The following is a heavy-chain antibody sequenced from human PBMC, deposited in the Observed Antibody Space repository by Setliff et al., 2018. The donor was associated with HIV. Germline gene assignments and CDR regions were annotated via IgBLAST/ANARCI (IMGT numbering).Heavy chain of an antibody. CDR2: INYSGTT. CDR1: GGSIRSSSYY. Sequence: SETLSLTCTVSGGSIRSSSYYWGWIRQPPGKGLEWIGIVTINYSGTTYYSPSLQSRVTISVHTSKNQFSLKLSSVTAADTAFYYCARLPGDRYSIAWDYYIDYWGQGTLVTVSS. D-gene: IGHD6-19*01. J-gene: IGHJ4*02. CDR3: ARLPGDRYSIAWDYYIDY. V-gene: IGHV4-39*01.